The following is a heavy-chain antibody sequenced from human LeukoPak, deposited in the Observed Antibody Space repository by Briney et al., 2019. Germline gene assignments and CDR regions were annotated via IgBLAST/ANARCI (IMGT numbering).Heavy chain of an antibody. V-gene: IGHV3-66*01. D-gene: IGHD3-16*02. CDR3: ARAKGDDYVWGSYRWYYFDY. CDR1: GLTVSSNY. J-gene: IGHJ4*02. Sequence: GSLRLSCAASGLTVSSNYMTWVRQAPGKGLEWVSVIYSGGSTYYADSVKGRFTISRDNTKNTLYLQMNSLRAEDTAVYYCARAKGDDYVWGSYRWYYFDYWGQGTLVTVSS. CDR2: IYSGGST.